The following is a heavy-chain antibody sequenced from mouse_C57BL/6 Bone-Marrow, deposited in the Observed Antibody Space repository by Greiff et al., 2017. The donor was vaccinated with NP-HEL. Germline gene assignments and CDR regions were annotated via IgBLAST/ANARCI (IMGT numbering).Heavy chain of an antibody. Sequence: QVQLQQPGAELVRPGTSVKLSCKASGYTFTSYWMHWVKQRPGQGLEWIGVIDPSDSYTNYNQKFKGKATLTVDTSSTTAYMQLSSLTSEDSAVYYCARNDYDWGWFAYWGQGTLVTVSA. CDR2: IDPSDSYT. V-gene: IGHV1-59*01. CDR3: ARNDYDWGWFAY. J-gene: IGHJ3*01. CDR1: GYTFTSYW. D-gene: IGHD2-4*01.